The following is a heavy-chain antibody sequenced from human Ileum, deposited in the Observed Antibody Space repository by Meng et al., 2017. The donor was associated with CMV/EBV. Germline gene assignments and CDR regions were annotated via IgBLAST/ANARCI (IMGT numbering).Heavy chain of an antibody. V-gene: IGHV1-2*02. CDR1: GFTFSGYY. D-gene: IGHD6-19*01. J-gene: IGHJ4*02. Sequence: QVQLVQSGAEVKKPGASVKVSCTTSGFTFSGYYIHWVRQAPGKGLEWMGWINSKNDGTNYARKFQGRVTMTRETSISTAHMELSGLMSDDTAVYYCVRSSGWSRFDYWGQGTLVTVSS. CDR2: INSKNDGT. CDR3: VRSSGWSRFDY.